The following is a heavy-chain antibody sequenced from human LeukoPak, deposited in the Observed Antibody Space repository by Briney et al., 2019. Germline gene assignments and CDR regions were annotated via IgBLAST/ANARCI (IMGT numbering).Heavy chain of an antibody. J-gene: IGHJ3*02. Sequence: TGGSLRLSCAASGFTFSSYSMNWVRQAPGKGREWVSSISSSSSYIYYADSVKGRFTISRDNAKNSLYLQMNSLRAEDTAVYYCARVTVPPNAFDIWGQGTMVTVSS. CDR2: ISSSSSYI. CDR1: GFTFSSYS. CDR3: ARVTVPPNAFDI. V-gene: IGHV3-21*01. D-gene: IGHD4-17*01.